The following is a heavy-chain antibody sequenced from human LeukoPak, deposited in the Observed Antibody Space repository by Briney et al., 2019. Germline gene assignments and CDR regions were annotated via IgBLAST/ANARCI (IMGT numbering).Heavy chain of an antibody. J-gene: IGHJ3*01. CDR1: GGSISSYY. CDR2: IYFSGDT. V-gene: IGHV4-59*01. Sequence: SETLSLTCTVSGGSISSYYWSWIRQPPGKGLEWIGYIYFSGDTNYNPSLKSRVTISADTSKNQFSLRLNSVTAADTAMYYCARELGSAFGLWGQGTMVAVSS. CDR3: ARELGSAFGL.